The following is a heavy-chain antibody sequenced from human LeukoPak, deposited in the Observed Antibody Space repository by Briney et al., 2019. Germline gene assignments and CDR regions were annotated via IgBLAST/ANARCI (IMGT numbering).Heavy chain of an antibody. J-gene: IGHJ4*02. V-gene: IGHV3-23*01. CDR1: GFTFSSYA. D-gene: IGHD4-17*01. CDR3: ATLGDYGLKLDY. CDR2: ISGSGGST. Sequence: GGSLRLSCAASGFTFSSYAMSWVRQAPGKGLEWVSAISGSGGSTYYADPVKGRFTISRDNSKNTLYLQMNSLRAEDTAVYYCATLGDYGLKLDYWGQGTLVTVSS.